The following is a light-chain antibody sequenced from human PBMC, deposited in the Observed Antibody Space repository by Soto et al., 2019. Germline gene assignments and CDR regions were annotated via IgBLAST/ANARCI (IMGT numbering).Light chain of an antibody. V-gene: IGKV3-20*01. CDR1: QSVSSTF. J-gene: IGKJ3*01. CDR3: QQYGSSLFS. CDR2: AAS. Sequence: EIVLTQSPGTLPLSPGERATLSCRASQSVSSTFLAWYQQKPGQAPRLLIYAASSRATGIPDRFSGSGSGTDFTLTISRLEPEDFAVYYCQQYGSSLFSFGPGTKWISN.